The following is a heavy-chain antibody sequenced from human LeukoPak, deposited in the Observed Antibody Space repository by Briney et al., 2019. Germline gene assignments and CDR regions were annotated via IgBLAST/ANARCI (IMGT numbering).Heavy chain of an antibody. Sequence: GGSLRLSCAASGFTFSSYAMSWVRQAPGKGLEWVSAISGSGGSTYYADSVKGRFTVSRDNSKNTLYLQMNSLRAEDTAVYYCAKDPIAAAGPGYFQHWGQGTLVTVSS. CDR1: GFTFSSYA. CDR2: ISGSGGST. V-gene: IGHV3-23*01. D-gene: IGHD6-13*01. CDR3: AKDPIAAAGPGYFQH. J-gene: IGHJ1*01.